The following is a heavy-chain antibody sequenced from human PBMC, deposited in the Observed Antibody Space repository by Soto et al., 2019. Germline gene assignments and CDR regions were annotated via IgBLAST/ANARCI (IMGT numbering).Heavy chain of an antibody. J-gene: IGHJ2*01. CDR2: ISYDGSNK. CDR3: AKDRRAIYCDYEGFDL. CDR1: GFTFSSYG. D-gene: IGHD4-17*01. V-gene: IGHV3-30*18. Sequence: QVQLVESGGGVVQPGRSLRLSCAASGFTFSSYGMHWVRQAPGKGLEWVAVISYDGSNKYYADSVKGRFTISRDTSKNTLYLQMNSLRAEDTAVYYCAKDRRAIYCDYEGFDLWGRGTRVTVSS.